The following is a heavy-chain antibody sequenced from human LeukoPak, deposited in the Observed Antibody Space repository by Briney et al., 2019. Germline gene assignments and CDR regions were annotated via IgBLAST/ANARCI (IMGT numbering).Heavy chain of an antibody. CDR2: IYWHDDR. D-gene: IGHD3-22*01. V-gene: IGHV2-5*01. CDR1: GFSLNTRGVG. Sequence: SGPTLLHPTPALTLTFTFSGFSLNTRGVGVGWIRQPPGRALEWLALIYWHDDRRYIPSLKSRLTITKDTSKNELVLTMTNMDPVDTATYFCAHRKNYYDSSVFDNWGQGTLVTVSS. CDR3: AHRKNYYDSSVFDN. J-gene: IGHJ4*02.